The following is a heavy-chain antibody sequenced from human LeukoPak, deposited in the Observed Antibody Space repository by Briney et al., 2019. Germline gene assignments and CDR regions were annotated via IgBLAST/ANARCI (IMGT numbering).Heavy chain of an antibody. V-gene: IGHV1-2*06. Sequence: ASVTVSCKASGHTFTGYYMHWVRQAPGQGLEWMGRINPNSGGTNYAQKFQGRVTMTRDTSISTAYMELSRLRSDDTAVYYCARVAIWVRQTYYYDSSGYYSYWYFDLWGRGTLVTVSS. CDR2: INPNSGGT. CDR1: GHTFTGYY. CDR3: ARVAIWVRQTYYYDSSGYYSYWYFDL. D-gene: IGHD3-22*01. J-gene: IGHJ2*01.